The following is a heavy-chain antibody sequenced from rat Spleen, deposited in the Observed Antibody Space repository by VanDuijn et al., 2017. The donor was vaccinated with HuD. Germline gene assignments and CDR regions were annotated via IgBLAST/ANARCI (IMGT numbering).Heavy chain of an antibody. D-gene: IGHD1-7*01. J-gene: IGHJ3*01. CDR2: ISYSGST. V-gene: IGHV3-1*01. Sequence: EVQLQESGPGLVKPSQSLSLTCSVTGYSITSNYWGWIRKFPGNKMEWMGYISYSGSTSYNPPLKSQISITRDTSKNQFFLQLTSVTTEDTATYYCARGTMGIFAYWGQGTLVTVSS. CDR3: ARGTMGIFAY. CDR1: GYSITSNY.